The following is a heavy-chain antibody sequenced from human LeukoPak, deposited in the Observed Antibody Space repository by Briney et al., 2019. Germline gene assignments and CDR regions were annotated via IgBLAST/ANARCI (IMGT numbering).Heavy chain of an antibody. D-gene: IGHD4-11*01. CDR2: INHSGST. Sequence: YPSETLSLTCAVYGGSFSGYYWSWIRQPPGKGLEWIGEINHSGSTNYNPSLKSRVTISVDTSKNQFSLKLSSVTAADTAVYYCARVGTVTTFWFDPWGQGTLVTVSS. V-gene: IGHV4-34*01. CDR3: ARVGTVTTFWFDP. CDR1: GGSFSGYY. J-gene: IGHJ5*02.